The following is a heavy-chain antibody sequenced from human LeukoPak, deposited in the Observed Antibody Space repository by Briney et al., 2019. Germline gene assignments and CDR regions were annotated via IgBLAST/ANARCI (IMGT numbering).Heavy chain of an antibody. V-gene: IGHV4-59*01. CDR2: IYYSGST. CDR1: GGSISNYY. J-gene: IGHJ4*02. D-gene: IGHD3-3*01. Sequence: PSETLSLTCTVSGGSISNYYWSWIRQPPGKGLEWIGYIYYSGSTNYNPSLKSRVTMSVDTSKNQFSLKLSSVTAADTAVYYCARYDFNKFLDYWGQGTLVTVSS. CDR3: ARYDFNKFLDY.